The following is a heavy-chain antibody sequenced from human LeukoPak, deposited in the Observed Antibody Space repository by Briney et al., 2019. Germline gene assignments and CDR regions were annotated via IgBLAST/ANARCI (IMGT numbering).Heavy chain of an antibody. CDR3: ARWDGLSAGATGEFDY. J-gene: IGHJ4*02. CDR1: GYTFTSYG. CDR2: INPYNVNT. D-gene: IGHD1-26*01. V-gene: IGHV1-18*01. Sequence: ASVKVSCKTSGYTFTSYGISWVRQAPGQRLEWMVLINPYNVNTNYAQKLQGRVTMTTDTSTSTAYMELRSLRSDDTAVYYCARWDGLSAGATGEFDYWGQGTLVTVSS.